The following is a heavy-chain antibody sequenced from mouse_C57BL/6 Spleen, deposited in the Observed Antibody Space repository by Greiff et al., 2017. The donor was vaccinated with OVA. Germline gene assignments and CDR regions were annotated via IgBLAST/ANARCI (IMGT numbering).Heavy chain of an antibody. Sequence: EVQLQQSGPELVKPGASVKISCKASGYTFTDYYMNWVKQSHGKSLEWIGDINPNNGGTSYNQKFKGKATLTVDKSSSTAYMELRSLTSEDSAVYYCARMEANLDYWGQGTTLTVSS. D-gene: IGHD1-1*02. CDR3: ARMEANLDY. CDR1: GYTFTDYY. J-gene: IGHJ2*01. CDR2: INPNNGGT. V-gene: IGHV1-26*01.